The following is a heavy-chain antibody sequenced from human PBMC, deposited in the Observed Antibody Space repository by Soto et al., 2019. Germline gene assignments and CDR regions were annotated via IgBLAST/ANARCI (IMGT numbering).Heavy chain of an antibody. D-gene: IGHD5-12*01. CDR2: IYWDDDK. J-gene: IGHJ4*02. V-gene: IGHV2-5*02. Sequence: QITLKASGPTLVKPTQTPTLTSTWSGFSLITRGRGVGWIRQPPGQDLQWIALIYWDDDKRYSPILRRRLTITKETSKNQVVLKVTNMEPVHTATYFCAHKGDGYRGFKYWGQGTLVTVSS. CDR1: GFSLITRGRG. CDR3: AHKGDGYRGFKY.